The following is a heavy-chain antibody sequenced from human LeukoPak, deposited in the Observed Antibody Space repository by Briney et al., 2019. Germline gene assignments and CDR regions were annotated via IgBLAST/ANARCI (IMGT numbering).Heavy chain of an antibody. CDR1: GFTFDDYA. V-gene: IGHV3-9*01. D-gene: IGHD6-19*01. CDR2: ISWNRDYI. Sequence: GGSLRLSCAASGFTFDDYAMHWVRQVPGKGLEWVSGISWNRDYIGYADSVKGRFTISRDNAKNTLYLQMNSLRTEDTAVYYCARGGAGPGIAVAWGQGTLVTVSS. CDR3: ARGGAGPGIAVA. J-gene: IGHJ4*01.